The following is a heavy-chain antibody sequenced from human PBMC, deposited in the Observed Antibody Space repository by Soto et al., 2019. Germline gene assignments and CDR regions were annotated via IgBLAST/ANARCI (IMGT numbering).Heavy chain of an antibody. V-gene: IGHV3-48*02. CDR3: ARDGAGYYDSSGYYYVDGMDV. Sequence: GGSLRLSCAASGFTFSSYSMNWVRQAPGKGLEWVSYISSSSSTIYYAESVKGRFTISRDNAKNSLYLQMNSLRDEDTAVYYCARDGAGYYDSSGYYYVDGMDVWGQGTTVTVSS. J-gene: IGHJ6*02. CDR1: GFTFSSYS. D-gene: IGHD3-22*01. CDR2: ISSSSSTI.